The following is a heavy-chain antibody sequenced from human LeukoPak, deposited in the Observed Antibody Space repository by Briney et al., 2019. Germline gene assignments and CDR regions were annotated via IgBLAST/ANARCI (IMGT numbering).Heavy chain of an antibody. CDR2: IMIGGDGK. J-gene: IGHJ4*02. Sequence: GGSLRLSCAGSGFTFNNYAMSWVRRAPRKGLEWVSTIMIGGDGKHYADSVKARFTISRDRSESTLYLQMNGLRADDTAVYYCVRAAPRDCSPASCSLFDMWGQGTLVTVSS. V-gene: IGHV3-23*01. CDR3: VRAAPRDCSPASCSLFDM. D-gene: IGHD2-2*01. CDR1: GFTFNNYA.